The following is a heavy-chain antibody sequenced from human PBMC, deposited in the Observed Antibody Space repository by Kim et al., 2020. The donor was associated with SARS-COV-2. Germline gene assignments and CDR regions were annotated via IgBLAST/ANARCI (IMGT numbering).Heavy chain of an antibody. Sequence: AQKLQGRVTMTTDTSTSTAYMELRSLRSDDTAMYYCATRSGSYYNEVDYWGQGTLVTVSS. J-gene: IGHJ4*02. V-gene: IGHV1-18*01. CDR3: ATRSGSYYNEVDY. D-gene: IGHD3-10*01.